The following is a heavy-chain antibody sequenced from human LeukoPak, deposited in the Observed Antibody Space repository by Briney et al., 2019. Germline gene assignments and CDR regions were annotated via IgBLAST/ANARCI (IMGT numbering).Heavy chain of an antibody. CDR1: GYTFTNYY. J-gene: IGHJ3*02. V-gene: IGHV1-46*01. CDR3: ARIRDGYNGAYDI. CDR2: INPGGDNT. D-gene: IGHD5-24*01. Sequence: ASVKVSCKASGYTFTNYYIHWVRQASGQGLEWMGLINPGGDNTDYAQNFQGRVTMTRDTSTSTVYMGLSSLRSEDTAVYYCARIRDGYNGAYDIWGQGTMVTVSS.